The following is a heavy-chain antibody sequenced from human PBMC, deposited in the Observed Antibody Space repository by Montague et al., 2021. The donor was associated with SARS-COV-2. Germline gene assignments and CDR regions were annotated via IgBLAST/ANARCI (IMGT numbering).Heavy chain of an antibody. D-gene: IGHD4-17*01. J-gene: IGHJ6*02. CDR1: GGSISSYY. CDR2: IYYSGST. V-gene: IGHV4-59*12. CDR3: ARSTVTNSPFGFSNKLRSRYNGMDV. Sequence: SETLSLTCTVSGGSISSYYWSWIRQPPGKGLEWIGYIYYSGSTNYNPSLKGRVTVAVDTSKNQVSLKLTSVTAADTAVFYCARSTVTNSPFGFSNKLRSRYNGMDVWGQGTTVTVSS.